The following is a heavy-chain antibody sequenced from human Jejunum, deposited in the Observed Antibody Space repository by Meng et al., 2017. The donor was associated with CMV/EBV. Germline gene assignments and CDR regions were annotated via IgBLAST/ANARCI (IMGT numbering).Heavy chain of an antibody. V-gene: IGHV2-5*02. Sequence: SASGVGVGWIRQPPGKALEWLAVIYWDDDKRYCPSLKSRLSIMKDTSKNQVVLIMSNMDPVDTATYYCTHRLVQTAVTTWDGGAFDIWGQGAMVTVSS. CDR3: THRLVQTAVTTWDGGAFDI. J-gene: IGHJ3*02. CDR1: SASGVG. CDR2: IYWDDDK. D-gene: IGHD4-17*01.